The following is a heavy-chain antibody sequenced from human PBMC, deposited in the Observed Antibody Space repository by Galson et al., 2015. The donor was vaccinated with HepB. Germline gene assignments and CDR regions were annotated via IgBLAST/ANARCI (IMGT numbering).Heavy chain of an antibody. D-gene: IGHD2-2*01. CDR3: ARGPAGYCSSPSCPSMYYSYRMDV. J-gene: IGHJ6*02. CDR1: GGSISSNYW. V-gene: IGHV4-4*02. CDR2: IYHSGST. Sequence: ETLSLTCAVSGGSISSNYWWSWVRQPPGKGLEWIGEIYHSGSTNYNPSLKSRVTISVDKSKNQFYLKLSSVTAADTAVYYCARGPAGYCSSPSCPSMYYSYRMDVWGQGTTVTVSS.